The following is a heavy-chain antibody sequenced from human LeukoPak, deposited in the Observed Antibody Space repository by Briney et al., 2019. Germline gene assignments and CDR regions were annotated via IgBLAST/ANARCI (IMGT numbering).Heavy chain of an antibody. V-gene: IGHV4-38-2*02. CDR2: IYHSGNT. CDR3: ARGVGYDDTLGSYYGFFDY. Sequence: PSETLSLTCTVSGYSISSGYYWGWIRQPPGKGLEWIGSIYHSGNTFYNPSLKSRVTLSVDTSKNELSLQLNSVTAADTAVYFCARGVGYDDTLGSYYGFFDYWGQGTLVAVSS. D-gene: IGHD3-22*01. CDR1: GYSISSGYY. J-gene: IGHJ4*02.